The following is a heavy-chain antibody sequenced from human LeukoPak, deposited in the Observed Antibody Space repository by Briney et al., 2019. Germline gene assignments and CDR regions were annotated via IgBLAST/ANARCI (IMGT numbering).Heavy chain of an antibody. V-gene: IGHV3-7*01. D-gene: IGHD3-22*01. CDR3: ARESGRRGESESGYYDY. J-gene: IGHJ4*02. CDR1: GFTFSSYS. CDR2: IKQDGSEK. Sequence: GGSLRLSCAASGFTFSSYSMNWVRQAPGKGLEWVANIKQDGSEKYYVGSVKGRFTISRDNGRNSLYLQTSSLRAEDTAVYYCARESGRRGESESGYYDYWGQGTLVTVSS.